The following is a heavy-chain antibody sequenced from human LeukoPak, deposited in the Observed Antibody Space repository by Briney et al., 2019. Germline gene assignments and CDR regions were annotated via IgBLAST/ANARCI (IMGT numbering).Heavy chain of an antibody. D-gene: IGHD3-10*01. Sequence: ASVKLSCKASGYTFTSYGSSWVRQASGQGLEWMVWISAYNGNTNYAQKLQGRVTMTTDTSTSTAYMELRSLRSDATAVYHCARDPHFYYYGSGSYYDYWGQGTLVTVCS. V-gene: IGHV1-18*01. CDR1: GYTFTSYG. CDR3: ARDPHFYYYGSGSYYDY. CDR2: ISAYNGNT. J-gene: IGHJ4*02.